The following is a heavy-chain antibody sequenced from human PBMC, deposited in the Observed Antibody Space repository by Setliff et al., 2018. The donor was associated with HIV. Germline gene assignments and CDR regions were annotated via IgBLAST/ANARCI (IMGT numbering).Heavy chain of an antibody. J-gene: IGHJ3*02. CDR2: LYYSGST. CDR1: GDSFSSDYY. Sequence: TSETLSLTCTVSGDSFSSDYYWGWIRQSPGKGLEWIGSLYYSGSTVYNPYLKSPVTISLVASKPQFSLRLTSMTDADTAVYYCARPLTTSFNFWGDAFAIWGQGTMVTVSS. D-gene: IGHD3-16*01. V-gene: IGHV4-38-2*02. CDR3: ARPLTTSFNFWGDAFAI.